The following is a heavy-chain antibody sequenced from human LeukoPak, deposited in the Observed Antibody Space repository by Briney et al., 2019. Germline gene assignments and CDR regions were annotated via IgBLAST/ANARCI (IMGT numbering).Heavy chain of an antibody. CDR2: IYYRGNT. V-gene: IGHV4-59*08. Sequence: PSETLSLTCTLSGGSISEYYWNWIRQPPGEARECIGYIYYRGNTTYNPSLKSRVTMSVDTAKNQVSLKLRSVTGADTAVYYCARGDFCSSTNCYLRPMDVWGKGTTVTVSS. J-gene: IGHJ6*03. CDR3: ARGDFCSSTNCYLRPMDV. D-gene: IGHD2-2*01. CDR1: GGSISEYY.